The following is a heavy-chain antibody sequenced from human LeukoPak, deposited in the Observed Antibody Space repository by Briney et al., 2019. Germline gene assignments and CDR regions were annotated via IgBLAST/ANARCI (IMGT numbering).Heavy chain of an antibody. J-gene: IGHJ4*02. V-gene: IGHV4-31*03. CDR3: ARDTGLGYSYGSLFDY. D-gene: IGHD5-18*01. Sequence: SETLSLTCTVSGGSISSGGYYWSWIRQHPGKGLEWIGYIYYSGSTYYNPSLKSRVTISVDTSKNQFSLKLSSVTAADTAVYYCARDTGLGYSYGSLFDYWGQGTLVTVSS. CDR2: IYYSGST. CDR1: GGSISSGGYY.